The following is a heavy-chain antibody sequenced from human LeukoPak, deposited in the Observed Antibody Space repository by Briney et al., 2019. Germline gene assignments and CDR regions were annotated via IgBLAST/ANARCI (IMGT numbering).Heavy chain of an antibody. CDR2: IYPGDSDT. V-gene: IGHV5-51*01. J-gene: IGHJ3*02. CDR3: ARTSTMIVVVDAFDI. CDR1: GYSFTTYW. D-gene: IGHD3-22*01. Sequence: GESLKISCKGSGYSFTTYWIGWVRQMPGKGLEWMGIIYPGDSDTRYSPSFQGQVTISADKSISTAYLQWSSLKASDTAMYYCARTSTMIVVVDAFDIWGRGTMVTVSS.